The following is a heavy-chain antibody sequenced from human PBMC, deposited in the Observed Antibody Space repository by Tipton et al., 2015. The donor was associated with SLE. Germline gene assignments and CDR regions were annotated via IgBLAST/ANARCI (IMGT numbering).Heavy chain of an antibody. CDR3: ARDHPVAGPFDY. D-gene: IGHD6-19*01. Sequence: TLSLTCPVSGGSISNYYWSWIRQPAGQGLEWIGRIYTRGSTNYNPSLKSRVTMSVDTSKNQFSLKLSSVTAADTAVYYCARDHPVAGPFDYWGQGTLVTVSS. V-gene: IGHV4-4*07. CDR1: GGSISNYY. CDR2: IYTRGST. J-gene: IGHJ4*02.